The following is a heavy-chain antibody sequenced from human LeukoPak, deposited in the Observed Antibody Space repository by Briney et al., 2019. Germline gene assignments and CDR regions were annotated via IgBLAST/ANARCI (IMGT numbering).Heavy chain of an antibody. V-gene: IGHV3-23*01. CDR3: AKARLRRGYSGYDRFLLHY. J-gene: IGHJ4*02. D-gene: IGHD5-12*01. CDR2: ISGSGGST. Sequence: GGSLRLSCAASGFTFSSYWMSWVRQAPGKGLEWVSAISGSGGSTYYADSVKGRFTTSRDNSKNTLYLQMNSLRAEDTAVYYCAKARLRRGYSGYDRFLLHYWGQGTLVTVSS. CDR1: GFTFSSYW.